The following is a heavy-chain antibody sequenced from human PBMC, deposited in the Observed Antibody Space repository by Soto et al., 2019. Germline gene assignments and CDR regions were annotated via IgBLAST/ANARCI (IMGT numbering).Heavy chain of an antibody. CDR3: ARKRVMLTFGGGSDYYSIDS. V-gene: IGHV4-31*03. J-gene: IGHJ4*02. CDR2: IFYSGGT. Sequence: QVQLQESGPGLVKPSPTLSLTCTVSGDSITSGVHYWNWIRQHPGEGLEWFGYIFYSGGTYYDPSLKSRWALAVDTSNNECPLKLNSVPAADMAVYYCARKRVMLTFGGGSDYYSIDSWGQGTQGTVSS. CDR1: GDSITSGVHY. D-gene: IGHD3-16*01.